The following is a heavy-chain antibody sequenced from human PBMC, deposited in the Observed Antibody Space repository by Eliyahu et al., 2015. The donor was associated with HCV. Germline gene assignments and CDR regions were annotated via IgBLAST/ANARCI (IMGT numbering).Heavy chain of an antibody. J-gene: IGHJ4*02. V-gene: IGHV3-23*01. CDR1: GFTFSXYA. CDR3: AKDDNLWYYYGSGSYYGFDY. CDR2: ISGSGGST. D-gene: IGHD3-10*01. Sequence: EVQLLESGGGLVQPGGSLRLSXXXSGFTFSXYAMSXVRQAPGXGLEWVSXISGSGGSTYYADSVKGRFTISRDNSKNTLYLQMNSLRAEDTAVYYCAKDDNLWYYYGSGSYYGFDYWGQGTLVTVSS.